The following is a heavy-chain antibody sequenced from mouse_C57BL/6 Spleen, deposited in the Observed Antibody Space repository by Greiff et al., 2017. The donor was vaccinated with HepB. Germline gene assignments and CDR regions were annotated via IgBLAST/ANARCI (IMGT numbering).Heavy chain of an antibody. V-gene: IGHV1-82*01. J-gene: IGHJ2*01. CDR1: GYAFSSSW. CDR3: ARTNYYGSPRALDY. CDR2: IYPGDGDT. D-gene: IGHD1-1*01. Sequence: QVQLQQSGPELVKPGASVKISCKASGYAFSSSWMHWVKQRPGKGLEWIGRIYPGDGDTNYNGKFKGKATLTADKSSSTAYMQLSSLTSEDSAVYFCARTNYYGSPRALDYWGQGTTLTVSS.